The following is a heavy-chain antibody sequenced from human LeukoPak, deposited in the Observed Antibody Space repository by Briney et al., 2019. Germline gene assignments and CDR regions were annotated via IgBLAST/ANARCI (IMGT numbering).Heavy chain of an antibody. V-gene: IGHV3-30*02. CDR1: GFTFSSYG. D-gene: IGHD3-9*01. J-gene: IGHJ4*02. CDR2: IWYDGSNK. CDR3: AKEGPYDILTGYYNVMDY. Sequence: GGSLRLSCAASGFTFSSYGMHWVRQAPGKGLEWVAVIWYDGSNKYYADSVKGRFTISRDNSKNTLYLQMNSLRAEDTAVYYCAKEGPYDILTGYYNVMDYWGQGTLVTVSS.